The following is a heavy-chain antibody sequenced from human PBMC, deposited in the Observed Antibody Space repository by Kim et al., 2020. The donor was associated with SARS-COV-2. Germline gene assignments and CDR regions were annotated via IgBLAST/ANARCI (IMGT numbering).Heavy chain of an antibody. Sequence: GGSLRLSCASSGFTFDDYAMHWVRQAPGKGLECVSGISWYSGSICYAGSVKGRFTISRDNAKNSLYLQMNSLRAEDTALYYCAKDIAAAAHPDYWGQGTLVTVSS. J-gene: IGHJ4*02. CDR2: ISWYSGSI. CDR1: GFTFDDYA. V-gene: IGHV3-9*01. CDR3: AKDIAAAAHPDY. D-gene: IGHD6-13*01.